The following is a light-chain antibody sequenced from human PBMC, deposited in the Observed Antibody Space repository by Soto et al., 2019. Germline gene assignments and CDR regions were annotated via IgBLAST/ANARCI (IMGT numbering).Light chain of an antibody. CDR3: CSYAGSSTYD. J-gene: IGLJ1*01. CDR2: EVS. V-gene: IGLV2-23*02. CDR1: SSDVGSYNL. Sequence: QSVLTQPASVSGSPGQSITISCTGTSSDVGSYNLVSWYQQHPGKAPKLMIYEVSKRPSGVSNRFSGSKSGNTASLTISGLQAEDEADYYCCSYAGSSTYDFATGTKVTVL.